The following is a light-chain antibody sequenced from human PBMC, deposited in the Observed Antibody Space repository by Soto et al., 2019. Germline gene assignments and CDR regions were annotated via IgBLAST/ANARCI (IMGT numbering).Light chain of an antibody. J-gene: IGKJ1*01. CDR2: KAS. V-gene: IGKV1-5*03. CDR3: QQSHSTLPT. Sequence: ASQSITTWLAWYQQRPGKAPKLLIYKASTLKSGVPSRFSGSGSGTDSNVTIRRLQPEDLATYPFQQSHSTLPTCGQGTKVDIK. CDR1: QSITTW.